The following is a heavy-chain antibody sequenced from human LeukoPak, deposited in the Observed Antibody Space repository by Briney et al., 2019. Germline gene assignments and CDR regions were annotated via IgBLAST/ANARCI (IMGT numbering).Heavy chain of an antibody. CDR3: ARDYCTTTSCLGYFDY. Sequence: GASVKVSCKASGYTFTGYYMHWVRQAPGQGLEWMGWINPNSGGTNYAQKFQGRVTMTRDTSISTAYMELSSLISDDTAVYYCARDYCTTTSCLGYFDYWGQGTLVTVSS. D-gene: IGHD2-2*01. J-gene: IGHJ4*02. CDR2: INPNSGGT. CDR1: GYTFTGYY. V-gene: IGHV1-2*02.